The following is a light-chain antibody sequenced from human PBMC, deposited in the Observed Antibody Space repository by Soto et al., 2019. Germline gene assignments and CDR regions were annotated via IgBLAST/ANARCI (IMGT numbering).Light chain of an antibody. V-gene: IGLV2-8*01. CDR1: KNDIDVYDF. CDR2: GVF. CDR3: KSYAGSNTYV. J-gene: IGLJ1*01. Sequence: QSALTQPPSASGSPGQSVTISCTGTKNDIDVYDFVSWYQHHPGKAPRLLIYGVFQRPSGVPDRFSGSKSGNTASLTVSGLQAADEADYFCKSYAGSNTYVFGSGTKVTVL.